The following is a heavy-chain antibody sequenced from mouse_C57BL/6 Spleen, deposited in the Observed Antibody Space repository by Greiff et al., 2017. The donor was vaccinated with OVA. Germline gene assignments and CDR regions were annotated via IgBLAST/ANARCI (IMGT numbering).Heavy chain of an antibody. CDR3: AGDHYGSSYESWFAY. D-gene: IGHD1-1*01. Sequence: VQLQQSVAELVRPGASVKLSCTASGFNIKNTYMHWVKQRPEQGLEWIGRIDPANGNTKYAPKFQGKATITADTSSNTAYMQLSSLTSEDTAIYCSAGDHYGSSYESWFAYWGQGTLVTVSA. J-gene: IGHJ3*01. CDR1: GFNIKNTY. CDR2: IDPANGNT. V-gene: IGHV14-3*01.